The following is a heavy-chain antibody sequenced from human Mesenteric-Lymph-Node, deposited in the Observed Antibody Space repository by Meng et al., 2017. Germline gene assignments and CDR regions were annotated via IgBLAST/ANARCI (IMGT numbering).Heavy chain of an antibody. CDR2: ISSSSSYI. Sequence: GESLKISCAASGFTFSSYSMNWVRQAPGKGLEWVSSISSSSSYIYYADSVKGRFTISRDNAKSTLYLQMNSLRAEDTAIYYCVRDKDGYNYWGQGILVTVSS. J-gene: IGHJ4*02. D-gene: IGHD5-24*01. V-gene: IGHV3-21*01. CDR3: VRDKDGYNY. CDR1: GFTFSSYS.